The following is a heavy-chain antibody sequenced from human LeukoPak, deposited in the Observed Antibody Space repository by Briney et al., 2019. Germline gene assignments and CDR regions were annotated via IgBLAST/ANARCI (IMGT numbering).Heavy chain of an antibody. CDR2: TNAGNGNT. V-gene: IGHV1-3*01. Sequence: ASVKVSCKASGYTFTSYAMHWVRQAPGQRLEWMGWTNAGNGNTKYSQKFQGRVTITRDTSASTAYMELSSLRSEDTAVYYCARDQGGYCSSTSCYEEGFNWFDPWGQGTLVTVSS. CDR1: GYTFTSYA. D-gene: IGHD2-2*01. CDR3: ARDQGGYCSSTSCYEEGFNWFDP. J-gene: IGHJ5*02.